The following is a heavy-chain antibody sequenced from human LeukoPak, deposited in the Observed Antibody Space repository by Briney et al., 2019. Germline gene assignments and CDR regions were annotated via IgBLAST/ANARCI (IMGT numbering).Heavy chain of an antibody. CDR3: ARGDEVHYYYYYMDV. CDR1: GFTFSSYW. CDR2: INSDGSST. V-gene: IGHV3-74*01. J-gene: IGHJ6*03. Sequence: GGSLRLSCAASGFTFSSYWMHWVRQAPGKGLVWVSRINSDGSSTSYADSVKGRFTISRDNAKNTLYLQMSSLRAEDTAVYYCARGDEVHYYYYYMDVWGKGTTVTVSS.